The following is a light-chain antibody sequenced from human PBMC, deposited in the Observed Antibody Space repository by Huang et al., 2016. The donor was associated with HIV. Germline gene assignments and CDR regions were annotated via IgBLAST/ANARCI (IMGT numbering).Light chain of an antibody. CDR3: QQRSAWPLT. CDR1: QNINNY. CDR2: DSF. V-gene: IGKV3-11*01. Sequence: DIVLTQSPATLSLSPGQRATLSCRASQNINNYLVWYQQKPGQAPRLLIYDSFNRATGIPARFSGSGSGTDFTLTISNLQSEDFAVYYCQQRSAWPLTFGGGTKVEI. J-gene: IGKJ4*01.